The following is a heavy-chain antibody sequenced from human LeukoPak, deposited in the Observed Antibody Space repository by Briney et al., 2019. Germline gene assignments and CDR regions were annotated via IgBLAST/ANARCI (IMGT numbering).Heavy chain of an antibody. Sequence: GGSLRLSCAASGFTFSNYWMGWVRQTPGKGLEWVANIKPDGNEKYYVDSVTGRFTISRDNANNSLYLQMSSLRAEDTAVYYCARANYYGSGSPRKGPFDYWGQGTLVTVSS. CDR3: ARANYYGSGSPRKGPFDY. D-gene: IGHD3-10*01. CDR2: IKPDGNEK. V-gene: IGHV3-7*01. CDR1: GFTFSNYW. J-gene: IGHJ4*02.